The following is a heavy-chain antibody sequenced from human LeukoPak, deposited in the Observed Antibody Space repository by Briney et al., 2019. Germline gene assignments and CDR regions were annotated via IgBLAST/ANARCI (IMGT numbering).Heavy chain of an antibody. D-gene: IGHD2-2*01. J-gene: IGHJ4*02. CDR3: ARDLVFTSSDYIVVVPAAPAARASY. V-gene: IGHV3-48*01. Sequence: GGSLRLSCAASGFTFSSYSMNWVRQAPGKGLEWVSYISSISSTIYYADSVKGRFTISRDNAKNSLYLQMNSLRAEDTAVYYCARDLVFTSSDYIVVVPAAPAARASYWGQGTLVTVSS. CDR2: ISSISSTI. CDR1: GFTFSSYS.